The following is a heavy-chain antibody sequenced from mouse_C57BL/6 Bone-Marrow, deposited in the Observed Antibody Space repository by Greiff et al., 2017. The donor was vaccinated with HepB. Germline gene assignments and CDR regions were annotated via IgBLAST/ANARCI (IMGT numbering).Heavy chain of an antibody. CDR1: GYTFTSYG. Sequence: LEESGAELARPGASVKLSCKASGYTFTSYGISWVKQRTGQGLEWIGEIYPRSGNTYYNEKFKGKATLTADKSSSTAYMELRSLTSEDSAVYFCAREGFYDYDAYWGQGTLVTVSA. J-gene: IGHJ3*01. CDR2: IYPRSGNT. D-gene: IGHD2-4*01. CDR3: AREGFYDYDAY. V-gene: IGHV1-81*01.